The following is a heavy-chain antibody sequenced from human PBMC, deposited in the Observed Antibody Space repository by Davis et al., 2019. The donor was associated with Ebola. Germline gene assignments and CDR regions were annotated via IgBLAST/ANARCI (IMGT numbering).Heavy chain of an antibody. J-gene: IGHJ6*02. V-gene: IGHV3-33*01. D-gene: IGHD5-24*01. CDR3: ARDSEMATTIYYYGMDV. CDR2: IWYDGSNK. CDR1: GFTFSSYG. Sequence: GGSLRLSCAASGFTFSSYGMHWVRQAPGKGLEWVAVIWYDGSNKYYADSVKGRFTISRDNSKNTLYVQMNSLRAEDTAVYYCARDSEMATTIYYYGMDVWGQGTTVTVSS.